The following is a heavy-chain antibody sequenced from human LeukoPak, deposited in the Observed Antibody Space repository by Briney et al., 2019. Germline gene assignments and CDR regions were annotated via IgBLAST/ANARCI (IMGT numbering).Heavy chain of an antibody. Sequence: GASVKVSCKASGGTFSSYAISWVRQAPGQGLEWMGRIIPIFGIANYAQKFQGRVTITADKSTSTAYMELSSLRSEDTAVYYCARAPVDMVWFDPWGQGTLVTVSS. CDR3: ARAPVDMVWFDP. J-gene: IGHJ5*02. D-gene: IGHD5-12*01. CDR2: IIPIFGIA. CDR1: GGTFSSYA. V-gene: IGHV1-69*04.